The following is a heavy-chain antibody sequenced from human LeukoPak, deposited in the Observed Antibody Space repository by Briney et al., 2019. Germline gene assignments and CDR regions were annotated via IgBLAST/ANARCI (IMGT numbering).Heavy chain of an antibody. CDR1: GYTFTSYD. V-gene: IGHV1-8*02. Sequence: ASVKVSCKASGYTFTSYDINWVRQATGQGLEWMGWMNPNSGNTGYAQKFQGRVTMTRNTSISTAYMELSSLRSEDTAVYYCARGHRGMVRGEDRIYYYGMDVWGQGTTVTVSS. D-gene: IGHD3-10*01. CDR3: ARGHRGMVRGEDRIYYYGMDV. J-gene: IGHJ6*02. CDR2: MNPNSGNT.